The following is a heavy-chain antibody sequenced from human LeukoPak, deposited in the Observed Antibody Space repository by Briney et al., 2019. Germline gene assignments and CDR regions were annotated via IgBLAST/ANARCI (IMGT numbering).Heavy chain of an antibody. D-gene: IGHD5-12*01. CDR2: IFHTGSA. CDR3: ARRRAMVATKFDS. Sequence: SETLSLTCTVSSGSISSDRHYWAWIRQPPGKGLEWIGSIFHTGSAHYNPSLESRVTLSVDTSNNQFSLNLRSVTAADTALYYCARRRAMVATKFDSWGQGTRVTVSS. J-gene: IGHJ5*01. CDR1: SGSISSDRHY. V-gene: IGHV4-39*01.